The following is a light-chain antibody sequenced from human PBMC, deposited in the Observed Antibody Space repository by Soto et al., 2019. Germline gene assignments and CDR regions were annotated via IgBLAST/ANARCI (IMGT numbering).Light chain of an antibody. V-gene: IGLV2-23*01. CDR1: SSDIGHADR. CDR3: SSYAGAVV. CDR2: EGS. Sequence: QSALTQPPSVSGSPGQSVTISCTGTSSDIGHADRVSWYQHHPGKAPKLMIYEGSNRPSGISNRFSGSKSGNTASLTISGLQAEDEADYYCSSYAGAVVFGGGTKLTVL. J-gene: IGLJ2*01.